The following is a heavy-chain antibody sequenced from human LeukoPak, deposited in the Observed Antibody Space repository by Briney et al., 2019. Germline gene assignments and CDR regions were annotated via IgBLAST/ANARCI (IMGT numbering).Heavy chain of an antibody. CDR1: GFTFSDYF. CDR2: ISRSGSVI. CDR3: ASTTSGLDA. J-gene: IGHJ5*02. V-gene: IGHV3-11*01. D-gene: IGHD1-26*01. Sequence: GGSLRLSCAASGFTFSDYFMTWIRQAPGKGLEWVSYISRSGSVIYYADSVKGRFTISRDNAKNSLYLQMNSLRAEDTAVYYCASTTSGLDAWGQGTLVTVSS.